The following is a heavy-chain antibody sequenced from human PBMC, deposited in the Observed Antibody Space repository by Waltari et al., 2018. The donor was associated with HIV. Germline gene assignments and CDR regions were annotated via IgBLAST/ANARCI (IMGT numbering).Heavy chain of an antibody. CDR1: GTGVGIPY. Sequence: EMHEVASAGHLVQPGRSMTLPCSPYGTGVGIPYFHLLRQAPGKGFEWVAVLYPDDTAHYVYFAKGRFIIFIDNSKNTVYLEMNYLTHEDTVLYYCARGIKYYDFGGGFCESAFWGQGTLVTFS. CDR2: LYPDDTA. V-gene: IGHV3-66*02. CDR3: ARGIKYYDFGGGFCESAF. D-gene: IGHD3-3*01. J-gene: IGHJ4*02.